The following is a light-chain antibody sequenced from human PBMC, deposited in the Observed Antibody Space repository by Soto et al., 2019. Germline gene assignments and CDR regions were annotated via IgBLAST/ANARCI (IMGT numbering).Light chain of an antibody. CDR3: QQYHHVPYT. Sequence: DIQMTQSPSSLSASVGDRVTITCQASQDIRKFLNWYQQKPGKAPKLLIYDVSNLEAGVPSRFSGSASGAHFTFTITSLQPEDFATYYCQQYHHVPYTFGQGTKVDIK. V-gene: IGKV1-33*01. J-gene: IGKJ2*01. CDR2: DVS. CDR1: QDIRKF.